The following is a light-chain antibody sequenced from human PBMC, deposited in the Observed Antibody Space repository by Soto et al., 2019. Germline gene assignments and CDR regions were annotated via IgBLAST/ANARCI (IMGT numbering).Light chain of an antibody. J-gene: IGKJ5*01. CDR3: QQYNSYPIT. Sequence: DIQMTQSPSTLSASVGDRVTITCRASQSISSWLAWYQQKPGKAPKLLIYDASSLESGVPSRFSVSGSGTEFTLTISSLQPDDFATYYCQQYNSYPITFGQGTRLESK. CDR2: DAS. CDR1: QSISSW. V-gene: IGKV1-5*01.